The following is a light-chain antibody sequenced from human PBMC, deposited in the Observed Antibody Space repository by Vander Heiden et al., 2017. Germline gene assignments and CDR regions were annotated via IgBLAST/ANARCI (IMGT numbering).Light chain of an antibody. V-gene: IGKV1-5*01. Sequence: DIQMTQSPSTLSASVGDRVTITFRASQGISSWLAWYQQKPGKAPKLLIYAASSLESGVPSRFSGSGSGTAFTLTISSLQPDDFATYYCQLYNCYSPNTFGQGTKLEVK. J-gene: IGKJ2*01. CDR3: QLYNCYSPNT. CDR2: AAS. CDR1: QGISSW.